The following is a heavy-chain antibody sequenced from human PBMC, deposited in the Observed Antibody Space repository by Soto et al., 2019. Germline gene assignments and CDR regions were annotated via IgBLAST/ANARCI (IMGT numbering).Heavy chain of an antibody. CDR1: GFTFSSYA. CDR2: ISASGGSI. J-gene: IGHJ4*02. V-gene: IGHV3-23*01. CDR3: AKHPPILVYTGLETGIFDY. Sequence: EVQLLESGGGLVQPGGSLRLSCTVSGFTFSSYAMSWVRQAPGKGLEWVSAISASGGSIYYADSVKGRFTISRDNSKTTLYLQMTSLGAEDTAVYYCAKHPPILVYTGLETGIFDYWGQGTLVTVSA. D-gene: IGHD3-3*01.